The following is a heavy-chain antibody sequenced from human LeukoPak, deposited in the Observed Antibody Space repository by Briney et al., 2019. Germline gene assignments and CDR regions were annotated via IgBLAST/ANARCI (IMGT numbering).Heavy chain of an antibody. V-gene: IGHV3-30*18. Sequence: PGGSLRLSCAASGFXFRSYGIHWVRQAPGKGLEWVAVISFDGSNKYYADSVKGRFTISRDDSKNTLYLQMNSLRAEDTAVYYCAKDYRSWFLDYWGQGTLVTVSS. CDR3: AKDYRSWFLDY. J-gene: IGHJ4*02. D-gene: IGHD6-13*01. CDR2: ISFDGSNK. CDR1: GFXFRSYG.